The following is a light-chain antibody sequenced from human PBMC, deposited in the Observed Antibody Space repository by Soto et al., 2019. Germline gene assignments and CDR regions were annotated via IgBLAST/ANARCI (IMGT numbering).Light chain of an antibody. CDR1: QGVISN. V-gene: IGKV3-20*01. J-gene: IGKJ5*01. CDR3: QQYGSSPYT. CDR2: GAS. Sequence: TLSVSPGERATLSWRASQGVISNLAWYQQKRGQAPRLLMYGASSRATGIPDRFSGTGSGTDFTLTISRLEPEDFAVYYCQQYGSSPYTFGLGTRLEI.